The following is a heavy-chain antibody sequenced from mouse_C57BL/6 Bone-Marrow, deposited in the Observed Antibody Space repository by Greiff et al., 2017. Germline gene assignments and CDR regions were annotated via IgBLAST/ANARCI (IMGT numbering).Heavy chain of an antibody. D-gene: IGHD1-1*01. J-gene: IGHJ2*01. CDR2: INPSSGYT. V-gene: IGHV1-4*01. CDR1: GYTFTSYT. Sequence: QVQLQQSGAELARPGASVKMSCKASGYTFTSYTMHWVKQRPGHGLEWIGYINPSSGYTKYNQKFKDKATLTADKSSSTAYMQLSSLTSAYSAVYYCACVALDYWGQGTTLTVSS. CDR3: ACVALDY.